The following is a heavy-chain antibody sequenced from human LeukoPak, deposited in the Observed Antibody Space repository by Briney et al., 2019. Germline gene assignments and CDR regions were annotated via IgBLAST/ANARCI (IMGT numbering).Heavy chain of an antibody. CDR1: GGTFSSYT. Sequence: SVKVSCEASGGTFSSYTISWVRQAPGQGLEWMGRIIPILGIANYAQKFQGRVTITADKSTSTAYMELSSLRSEDTAVYYCARLHAPHFGPRTKYSYGPFDYWGQGTLVTVSS. J-gene: IGHJ4*02. D-gene: IGHD5-18*01. CDR3: ARLHAPHFGPRTKYSYGPFDY. CDR2: IIPILGIA. V-gene: IGHV1-69*02.